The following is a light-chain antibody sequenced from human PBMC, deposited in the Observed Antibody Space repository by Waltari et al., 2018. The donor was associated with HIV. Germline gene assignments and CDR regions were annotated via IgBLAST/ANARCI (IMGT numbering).Light chain of an antibody. CDR2: DVN. V-gene: IGLV2-11*01. CDR1: SSDVGGYNY. Sequence: QSALTQPRSVSGSPGQSVTISCTGTSSDVGGYNYVSWYQQHPGKAPRLMIYDVNRRPSGVPGRFSGSKAGNTASLTISGLQAEDEVDYYCCSYAGSYTYVFGTGTEVTVL. CDR3: CSYAGSYTYV. J-gene: IGLJ1*01.